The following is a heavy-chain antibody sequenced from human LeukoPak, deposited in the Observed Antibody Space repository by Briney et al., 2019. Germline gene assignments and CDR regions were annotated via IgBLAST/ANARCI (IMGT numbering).Heavy chain of an antibody. J-gene: IGHJ3*02. CDR1: GYTLTELS. D-gene: IGHD6-19*01. CDR2: FDPEDGET. CDR3: ATDSGYSSGWSLGAFDI. V-gene: IGHV1-24*01. Sequence: ASVKVSCKVSGYTLTELSMHWVRQAPGKGLEWMGGFDPEDGETIYAQKFQGRVTMTEDTSTDTAYMELSSLRSEDTAVYHCATDSGYSSGWSLGAFDIWGQGTMVTVSS.